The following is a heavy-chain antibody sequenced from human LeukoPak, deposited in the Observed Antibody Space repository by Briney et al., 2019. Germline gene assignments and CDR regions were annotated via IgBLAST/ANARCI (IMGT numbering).Heavy chain of an antibody. J-gene: IGHJ4*02. V-gene: IGHV4-34*01. CDR2: INHSGST. CDR3: ARGTWFGELFYRPGDSYFDY. Sequence: SETLSLTCAVYGGSFSGYYWSWIRQPPGKGLEWIGEINHSGSTNYNPSLKSRVTISVDTSKNQFSLKLSSVTAADTAVYYCARGTWFGELFYRPGDSYFDYWGQGTLVTVSS. CDR1: GGSFSGYY. D-gene: IGHD3-10*01.